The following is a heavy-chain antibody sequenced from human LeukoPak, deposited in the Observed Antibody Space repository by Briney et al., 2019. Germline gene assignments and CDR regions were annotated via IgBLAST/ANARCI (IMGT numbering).Heavy chain of an antibody. CDR2: INYGGSI. V-gene: IGHV4-39*07. D-gene: IGHD2-2*01. Sequence: SETLSLTCTVSSGFISSGTYYWAWIRQPPGKGLEWIGCINYGGSIYYNPSLKSRGTISVDTSKNQFSLKLSSVTAADTAVYYCAREIPADAFDIWGQGTMVTVSS. CDR1: SGFISSGTYY. J-gene: IGHJ3*02. CDR3: AREIPADAFDI.